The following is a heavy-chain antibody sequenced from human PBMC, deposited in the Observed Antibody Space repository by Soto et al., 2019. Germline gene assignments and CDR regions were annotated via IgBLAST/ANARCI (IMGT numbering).Heavy chain of an antibody. Sequence: QLQLQASGPGLVNPAETLSLKCAVSGGSVSSGNYFWVWIRQPPGQGLEWIGNIYYNGDTYYSPSLKSLVTMSGDTAEKQLSLRLTSVTAADTAFYYCAIRLIDNWNQVHAFDFWGQGTLVTVSS. V-gene: IGHV4-39*01. CDR3: AIRLIDNWNQVHAFDF. CDR1: GGSVSSGNYF. J-gene: IGHJ3*01. CDR2: IYYNGDT. D-gene: IGHD1-20*01.